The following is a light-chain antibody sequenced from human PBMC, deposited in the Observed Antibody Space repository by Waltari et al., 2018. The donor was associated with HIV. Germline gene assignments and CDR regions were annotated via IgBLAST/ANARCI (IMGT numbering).Light chain of an antibody. CDR1: QGVSSF. J-gene: IGKJ1*01. CDR2: DTS. V-gene: IGKV3-11*01. Sequence: EIVLPQSPATLSLSPGESATLSCRASQGVSSFLGWYQQKRGQAPRLLIYDTSNRAPGIPARFSGSGSGTDFTLTISSLEPEDFAVYYCQQRGNWPRTFGQGTKVEIK. CDR3: QQRGNWPRT.